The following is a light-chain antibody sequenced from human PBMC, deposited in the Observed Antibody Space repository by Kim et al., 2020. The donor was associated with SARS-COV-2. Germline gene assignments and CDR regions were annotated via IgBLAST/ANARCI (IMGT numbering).Light chain of an antibody. Sequence: IRMTQSPSSFSASTGDRVTITCRASQGISSYLAWYQQKPGKAPKLLIYAASTLQSGVPSRFSGSGSGTDFTLTISCLQSEDFATYYCQQYYSYPLTFGGGTKLDIK. CDR3: QQYYSYPLT. V-gene: IGKV1-8*01. J-gene: IGKJ4*01. CDR2: AAS. CDR1: QGISSY.